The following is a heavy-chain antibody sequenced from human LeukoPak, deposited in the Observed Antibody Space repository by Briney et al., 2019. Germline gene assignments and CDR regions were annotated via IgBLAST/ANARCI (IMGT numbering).Heavy chain of an antibody. J-gene: IGHJ5*02. V-gene: IGHV3-21*01. D-gene: IGHD6-19*01. CDR1: GFALKNYG. CDR2: ISSSSSYI. Sequence: PGGSLRLSCAASGFALKNYGMSWVRQAPGKGLEWVSSISSSSSYIYYADSVKGRFTISRDNAKNSLYLQMNSLRAEDTAVYYCARGAVAGTLNWFDPWGQGTLVTVSS. CDR3: ARGAVAGTLNWFDP.